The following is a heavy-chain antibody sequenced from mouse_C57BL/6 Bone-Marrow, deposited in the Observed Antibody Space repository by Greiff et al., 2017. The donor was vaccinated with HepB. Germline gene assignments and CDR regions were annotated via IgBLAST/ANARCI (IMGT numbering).Heavy chain of an antibody. CDR3: ARDSSYYFDY. V-gene: IGHV1-63*01. Sequence: VQLQQSGAELVRPGTSVKMSCKASGYTFTNYWIGWAKQRPGHGLEWIGDIYPGGGYTNYNEKFKGKATLTADKSSSTAYMQFSSLTSKDSAIYYCARDSSYYFDYWGQGTTLTVSS. CDR2: IYPGGGYT. D-gene: IGHD3-2*01. J-gene: IGHJ2*01. CDR1: GYTFTNYW.